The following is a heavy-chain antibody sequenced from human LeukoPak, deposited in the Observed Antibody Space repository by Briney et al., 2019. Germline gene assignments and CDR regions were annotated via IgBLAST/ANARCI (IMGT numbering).Heavy chain of an antibody. CDR1: KFTFSSYG. D-gene: IGHD3-10*01. CDR3: AKASGVPWADYAFDF. CDR2: ISYDGSNK. Sequence: PGGSLRLSCAASKFTFSSYGMHWVRQAPGKGLEWVAVISYDGSNKYYADSVKGRFTIPRDNSKNTLFLQMNSLRTEDTAVYYCAKASGVPWADYAFDFWGQGTMVTVSS. J-gene: IGHJ3*01. V-gene: IGHV3-30*18.